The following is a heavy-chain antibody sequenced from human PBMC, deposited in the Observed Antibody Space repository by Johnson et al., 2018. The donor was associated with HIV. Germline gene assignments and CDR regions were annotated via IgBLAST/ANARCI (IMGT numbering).Heavy chain of an antibody. CDR3: ARERGAVTGPNRAFDS. CDR1: GVTFSSHA. Sequence: QVQLVESGGGVVQPGRSLRLSCAASGVTFSSHAMHWVRQAPGKGLDWVTVISYDGSNKYYADSVKGRFTISRDNSKNTLHLQMNSLRPEDTAVYYCARERGAVTGPNRAFDSWGQGTMVIVSS. CDR2: ISYDGSNK. V-gene: IGHV3-30-3*01. J-gene: IGHJ3*02. D-gene: IGHD6-19*01.